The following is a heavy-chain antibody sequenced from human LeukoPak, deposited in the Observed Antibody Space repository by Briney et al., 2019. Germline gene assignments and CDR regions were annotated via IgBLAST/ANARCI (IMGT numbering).Heavy chain of an antibody. CDR3: ASGTGYGSEYYYYGMDV. J-gene: IGHJ6*02. CDR2: IIPIFGTA. CDR1: GGTFSSYA. Sequence: SVKVSCKASGGTFSSYAISWVRQAPGQGLEWMGGIIPIFGTANYAQKFQGRVTITADESTSTAYMELSSLRSEDTAVYYCASGTGYGSEYYYYGMDVWGQGTTVTVSS. D-gene: IGHD3-10*01. V-gene: IGHV1-69*13.